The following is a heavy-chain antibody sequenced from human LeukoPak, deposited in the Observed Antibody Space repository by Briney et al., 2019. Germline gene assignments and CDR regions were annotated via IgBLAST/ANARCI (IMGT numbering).Heavy chain of an antibody. Sequence: ASVKVSCKASGYTFTTYDINWVRQATGQGLEWMGWMNPNSGNTGYAQKFQGRVTMTRDMSTSTVYMELSSLRSEDTAVYYCARDREDYCGGDCYPNAFDIWGQGTMVTVSS. CDR2: MNPNSGNT. CDR1: GYTFTTYD. CDR3: ARDREDYCGGDCYPNAFDI. D-gene: IGHD2-21*02. J-gene: IGHJ3*02. V-gene: IGHV1-8*01.